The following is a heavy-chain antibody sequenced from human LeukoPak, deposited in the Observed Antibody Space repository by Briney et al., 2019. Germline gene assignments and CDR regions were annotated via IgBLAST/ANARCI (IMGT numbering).Heavy chain of an antibody. CDR3: AKDRDLYYYDSSGYYYDY. D-gene: IGHD3-22*01. J-gene: IGHJ4*02. CDR1: GFTFSNAW. Sequence: PGGSLRLSCAASGFTFSNAWMSWVRQAPGKGLEWVANIKEDGGEIYYVDSVKGRFTISRDNANNLLYLQMNSLRAEDTAVYYCAKDRDLYYYDSSGYYYDYWGQGTLVTVSS. V-gene: IGHV3-7*03. CDR2: IKEDGGEI.